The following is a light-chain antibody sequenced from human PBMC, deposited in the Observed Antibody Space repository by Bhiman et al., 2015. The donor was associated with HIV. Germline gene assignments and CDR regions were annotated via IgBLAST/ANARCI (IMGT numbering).Light chain of an antibody. J-gene: IGLJ3*02. V-gene: IGLV1-40*01. Sequence: QSLLTQPPSVSAAPGQKVTISCSGSSSNIGNNYVSWYQQLPGTAPKLLIYGNSIRPSGVPDRFSGSKSGTSASLAITGLQAEDEADYYCQSYDSSLSGRVFGGGTKLTVL. CDR1: SSNIGNNY. CDR2: GNS. CDR3: QSYDSSLSGRV.